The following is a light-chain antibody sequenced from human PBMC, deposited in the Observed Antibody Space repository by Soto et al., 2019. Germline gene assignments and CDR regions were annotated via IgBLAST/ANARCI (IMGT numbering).Light chain of an antibody. Sequence: EIVVTQSPATLVVSPGERATLSCRASQSVNDNLAWYQQKPGQSPRLLIYGASRRATGVPARFTGSGSGTDFTLTISSLQSEDFAVYYCQHYYILPFAFGQGTKREI. CDR3: QHYYILPFA. CDR1: QSVNDN. CDR2: GAS. V-gene: IGKV3-15*01. J-gene: IGKJ2*01.